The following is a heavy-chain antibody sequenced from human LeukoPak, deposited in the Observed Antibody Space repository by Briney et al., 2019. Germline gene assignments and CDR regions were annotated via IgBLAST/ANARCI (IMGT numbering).Heavy chain of an antibody. D-gene: IGHD2-2*01. J-gene: IGHJ6*02. Sequence: SQTLSLTCTVSGGSISSGSYYWSWIRQPAGKGLEWIGRIYTSGSTNYNPSLKSRVTISVDTSKNQLSLKLSSVTAADTAVYYCARASCSSTSCYYYGMDVWGQGTTVTVSS. V-gene: IGHV4-61*02. CDR2: IYTSGST. CDR3: ARASCSSTSCYYYGMDV. CDR1: GGSISSGSYY.